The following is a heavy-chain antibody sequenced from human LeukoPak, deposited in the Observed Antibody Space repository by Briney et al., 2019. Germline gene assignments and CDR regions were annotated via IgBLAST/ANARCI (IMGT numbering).Heavy chain of an antibody. CDR3: AGGPQYGGSFAY. Sequence: PGGSLRLSCATSGFIFSSYEMAWVRQAPGMGLEFVSYISNSGSPIKYGDAVKGRFTISRDNSKNSVYLQMNSLSAEDTALYFCAGGPQYGGSFAYLGLGTLVTVSS. CDR2: ISNSGSPI. D-gene: IGHD1-26*01. V-gene: IGHV3-48*03. CDR1: GFIFSSYE. J-gene: IGHJ4*02.